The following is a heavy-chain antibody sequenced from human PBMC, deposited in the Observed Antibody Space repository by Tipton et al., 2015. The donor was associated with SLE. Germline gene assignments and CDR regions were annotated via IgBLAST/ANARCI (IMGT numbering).Heavy chain of an antibody. CDR2: ISDSGDTI. J-gene: IGHJ5*02. CDR3: ARDLKAATPRWFDP. CDR1: GFTFSSYE. D-gene: IGHD2-15*01. V-gene: IGHV3-48*03. Sequence: LSLTCAASGFTFSSYEMNWVRQAPGKGLEWISYISDSGDTIFYAGSVKGRFTISRDNAKNSLYLQMNSLSPEDTAVYYCARDLKAATPRWFDPWGQGTLVTVSP.